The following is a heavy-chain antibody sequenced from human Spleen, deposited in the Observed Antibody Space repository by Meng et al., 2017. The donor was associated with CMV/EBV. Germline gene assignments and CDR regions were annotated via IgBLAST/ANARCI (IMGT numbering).Heavy chain of an antibody. CDR3: ARGAVPVKKTNWFDP. CDR1: GFTFINYD. Sequence: GESLKISCAASGFTFINYDMHWVRQAPGKGLEWVTFTRYDESYKFYADSVKGRFTISRDNAKNTLYLQMNSLRAEDTAVYYCARGAVPVKKTNWFDPWGQGTLVTVSS. V-gene: IGHV3-30*02. D-gene: IGHD3-10*01. J-gene: IGHJ5*02. CDR2: TRYDESYK.